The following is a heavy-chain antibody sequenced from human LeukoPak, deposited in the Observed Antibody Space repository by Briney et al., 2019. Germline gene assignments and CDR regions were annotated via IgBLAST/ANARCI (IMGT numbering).Heavy chain of an antibody. Sequence: KASETLSLTCAVYGGSFNGYYWTWIRQPPGKGLEWIGEINHSGSTDYNPSLKSRVTISVDTSKNQFSLKLNSVTAAGTAVYYCARGQLRLSNWGQGSLVIVSS. D-gene: IGHD6-25*01. CDR3: ARGQLRLSN. CDR2: INHSGST. V-gene: IGHV4-34*01. CDR1: GGSFNGYY. J-gene: IGHJ4*02.